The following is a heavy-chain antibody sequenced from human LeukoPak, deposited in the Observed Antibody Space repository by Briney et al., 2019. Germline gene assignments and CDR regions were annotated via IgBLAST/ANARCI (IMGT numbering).Heavy chain of an antibody. J-gene: IGHJ6*02. D-gene: IGHD1-26*01. V-gene: IGHV1-69*04. CDR3: ANLVEPLDV. CDR1: GGTFSSCA. CDR2: IIPRLDTT. Sequence: GASVKVSCKASGGTFSSCAISWVRQAHGQGLEWMGRIIPRLDTTNYAQKFQGRVTITADKSTDTVYMELRRLRSEDTAVYYCANLVEPLDVWGQGTTVSVSS.